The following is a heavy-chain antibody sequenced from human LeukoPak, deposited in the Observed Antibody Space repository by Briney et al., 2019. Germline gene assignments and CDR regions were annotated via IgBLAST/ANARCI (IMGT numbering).Heavy chain of an antibody. J-gene: IGHJ4*02. CDR1: GGSISSGGYS. V-gene: IGHV4-30-2*01. Sequence: SETLSLTCAVSGGSISSGGYSWSWIRQPPGKGLEWIGYIYHSGSTYYNPSLKSRVTISVDRSKNQFSLKLSSVTAADTAVYYCARDPEHYVWGSYRLGGFDYWGQGTLVTVSS. D-gene: IGHD3-16*02. CDR2: IYHSGST. CDR3: ARDPEHYVWGSYRLGGFDY.